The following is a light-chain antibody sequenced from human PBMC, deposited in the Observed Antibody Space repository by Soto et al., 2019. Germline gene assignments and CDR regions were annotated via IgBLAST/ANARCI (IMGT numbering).Light chain of an antibody. V-gene: IGLV2-14*01. CDR2: EVS. J-gene: IGLJ1*01. Sequence: QSALTQPASVSGSPGQSITISCAGTSSDIGGYNYVSWYQQHPGKAPKVMIYEVSNRPSGVSNRFSGSKSGNTASLTISGLQAEDEADYYCSSYTSSSPLEVFGSGTKGTVL. CDR3: SSYTSSSPLEV. CDR1: SSDIGGYNY.